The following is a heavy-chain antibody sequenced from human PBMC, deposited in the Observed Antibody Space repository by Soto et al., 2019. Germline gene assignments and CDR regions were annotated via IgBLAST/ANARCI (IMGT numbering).Heavy chain of an antibody. J-gene: IGHJ6*02. Sequence: QMPLVQSGAEVKKTGSSVKVSCTASGYTFTYRYLHWVRQAPGQALEWMGWIIGLNGDTNFAQKFQGRVTITRDRSMTTASMELSSLTSDDTGIYYCATPGAYGGPSYGMDVWGQGTSVTVSS. CDR1: GYTFTYRY. CDR2: IIGLNGDT. CDR3: ATPGAYGGPSYGMDV. V-gene: IGHV1-45*02. D-gene: IGHD3-10*01.